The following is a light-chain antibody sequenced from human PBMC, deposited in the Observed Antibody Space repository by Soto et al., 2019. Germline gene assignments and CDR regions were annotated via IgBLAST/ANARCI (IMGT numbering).Light chain of an antibody. J-gene: IGKJ1*01. CDR3: EQSGSSPRT. V-gene: IGKV3-20*01. CDR2: DVS. Sequence: EIVLTQSPATLSLSPGERATLSFRASQRITTYLAWYQQKPGQAPRLLIYDVSSRATGIPDRFSGSGSGTDFTLTISRLEPEDFAVYYCEQSGSSPRTFGQGTKVDIK. CDR1: QRITTY.